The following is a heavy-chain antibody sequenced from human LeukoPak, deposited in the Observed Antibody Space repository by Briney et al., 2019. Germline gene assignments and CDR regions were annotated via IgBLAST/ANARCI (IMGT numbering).Heavy chain of an antibody. D-gene: IGHD3-16*01. Sequence: GSLRLSCAASGFTVSSNYMSWVRQAPGKGLEWIGYIYHSGSTYYNPSLKSRVTISVDRSKNQFSLKLSSVTAADTAVYYCASYGLSDDAFDIWGQGTMVTVSS. CDR2: IYHSGST. CDR3: ASYGLSDDAFDI. V-gene: IGHV4-4*02. CDR1: GFTVSSNY. J-gene: IGHJ3*02.